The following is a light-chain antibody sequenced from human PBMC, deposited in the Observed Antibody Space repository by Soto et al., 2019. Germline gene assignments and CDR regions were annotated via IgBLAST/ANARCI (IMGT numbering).Light chain of an antibody. CDR2: DAY. J-gene: IGKJ1*01. V-gene: IGKV1-5*01. CDR1: QSLSSW. Sequence: DIQMTQSPSTLSASVGDRVTITCRASQSLSSWLAWYQQKPGKAPKLLIYDAYSLESGVPSRFSGSGSGTEFTLTISSLQPYDFATYYCQQYNIYPWTFGQGTKVEIK. CDR3: QQYNIYPWT.